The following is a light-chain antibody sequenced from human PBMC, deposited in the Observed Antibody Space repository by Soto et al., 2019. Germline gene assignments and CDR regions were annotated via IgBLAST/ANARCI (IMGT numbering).Light chain of an antibody. V-gene: IGLV1-40*01. CDR2: GNS. CDR1: SSNIGAGYD. CDR3: QSYDSTLSARYV. Sequence: QSVLTQPPSVSGAPGQRVTISCTGSSSNIGAGYDVHWYQQRPGTAPKLLIFGNSNRPSGVPDRFSGSKSGTSASLAITGLQAEDEGDYSCQSYDSTLSARYVFGTGTNLTVL. J-gene: IGLJ1*01.